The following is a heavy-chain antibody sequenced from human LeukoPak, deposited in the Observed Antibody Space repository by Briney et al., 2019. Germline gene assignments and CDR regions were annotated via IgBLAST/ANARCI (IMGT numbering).Heavy chain of an antibody. J-gene: IGHJ4*02. D-gene: IGHD1-14*01. CDR1: GFTFSSYA. V-gene: IGHV3-30-3*02. CDR2: ISYDGSNK. Sequence: QPGRSLRLSCAASGFTFSSYAMHWVRQAPGKGLEWVAVISYDGSNKYYADSVKGRFTISRDNSKNTLYLQMNSLRAEDTAVYYCAKLPVWGQGTLVTVSS. CDR3: AKLPV.